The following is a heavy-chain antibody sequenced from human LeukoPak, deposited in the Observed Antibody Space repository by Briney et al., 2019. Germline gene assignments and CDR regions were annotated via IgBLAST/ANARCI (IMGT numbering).Heavy chain of an antibody. CDR1: GFTFSDST. D-gene: IGHD5-12*01. Sequence: GGSLKLSCAASGFTFSDSTVHWVRQASGKGLEWVGRIRGRPNNYATAYAASVKGRFTFSRDDSKNTAYLQMNSLRTEDTAVYYCTRVKFSGYEIEYWGQGTLVTVSS. V-gene: IGHV3-73*01. CDR2: IRGRPNNYAT. CDR3: TRVKFSGYEIEY. J-gene: IGHJ4*02.